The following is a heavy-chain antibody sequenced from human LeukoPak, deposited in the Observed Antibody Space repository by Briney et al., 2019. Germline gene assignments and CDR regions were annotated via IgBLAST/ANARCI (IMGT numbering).Heavy chain of an antibody. D-gene: IGHD2-2*01. Sequence: PGGSLRLSCAASGFTFSSYWMSWVRQAPGKGLEWVANIKQDGSEKYYVDSVKGRFTISRDDAKNSLYLQMNSLRAEDTAVYYCARDLRIDKPAAMLGGFDYWGQGTLVTVSS. CDR3: ARDLRIDKPAAMLGGFDY. CDR1: GFTFSSYW. J-gene: IGHJ4*02. V-gene: IGHV3-7*03. CDR2: IKQDGSEK.